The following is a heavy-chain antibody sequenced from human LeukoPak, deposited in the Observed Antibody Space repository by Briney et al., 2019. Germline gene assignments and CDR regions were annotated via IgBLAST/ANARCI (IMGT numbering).Heavy chain of an antibody. V-gene: IGHV1-8*01. CDR1: GYTFTSYD. CDR2: MNPNSGNI. J-gene: IGHJ6*03. D-gene: IGHD2-2*01. Sequence: ASVKVSCKASGYTFTSYDINWVRQATGQGLEWMGWMNPNSGNIGYAQKFQGRVTMTRNTSISTAYMELSSLRSEDTAVYYCARGAVVVPAATTYYYYYYMDVWGKGTTVTVSS. CDR3: ARGAVVVPAATTYYYYYYMDV.